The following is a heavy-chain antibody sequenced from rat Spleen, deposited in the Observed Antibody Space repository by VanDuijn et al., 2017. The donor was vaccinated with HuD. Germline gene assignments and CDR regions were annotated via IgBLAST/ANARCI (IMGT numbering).Heavy chain of an antibody. CDR1: GHSITSSYR. D-gene: IGHD1-4*01. J-gene: IGHJ2*01. Sequence: EVQLQESGPGLVKPSQSLSLTCSVTGHSITSSYRWNWIRKFPGNKLEWMGYINSAGSTNYNPSLKSRISITRDTSKNQFFLQLTSVTTDASATYGCARCADCGYYYLDYWRQGVMVTVSS. CDR2: INSAGST. CDR3: ARCADCGYYYLDY. V-gene: IGHV3-3*01.